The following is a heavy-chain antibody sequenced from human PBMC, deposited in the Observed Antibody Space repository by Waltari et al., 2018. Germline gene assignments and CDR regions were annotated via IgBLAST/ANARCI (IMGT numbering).Heavy chain of an antibody. CDR3: AREVGDVASPSGYYGMDV. Sequence: QVQLQESGPGLVKPSATLSLTCPVSGGSIRSSYWSWTLQPPGTGLEWIGYIYYSGSTNYNPSLKSRVTISVDTSKNQFSLKLSSVTAADTAVYYCAREVGDVASPSGYYGMDVWGQGTTVTVSS. CDR2: IYYSGST. V-gene: IGHV4-59*01. CDR1: GGSIRSSY. D-gene: IGHD2-21*02. J-gene: IGHJ6*02.